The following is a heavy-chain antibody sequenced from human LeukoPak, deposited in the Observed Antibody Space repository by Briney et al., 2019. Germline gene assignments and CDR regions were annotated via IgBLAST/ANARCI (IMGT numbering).Heavy chain of an antibody. D-gene: IGHD2-21*02. CDR3: ARTYMTSARFDL. J-gene: IGHJ5*02. CDR1: GGSISSGGYY. V-gene: IGHV4-31*03. Sequence: SQTLSLTCTVSGGSISSGGYYWSWIRQHPGKGLEWIGYIHYSGSTYYNPSLKSRVTISVDTSKSQFSLKLRYVTAADTAVYYCARTYMTSARFDLLGQGTLVTVSS. CDR2: IHYSGST.